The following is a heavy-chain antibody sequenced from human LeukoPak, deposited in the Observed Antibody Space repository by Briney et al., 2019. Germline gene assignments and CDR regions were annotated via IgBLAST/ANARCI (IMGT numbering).Heavy chain of an antibody. CDR1: GFTFGDYS. J-gene: IGHJ4*02. V-gene: IGHV3-49*04. Sequence: GGSLRLSCTASGFTFGDYSLSWVRQAPGKGLEWVGFISTRSYNAAREYAASMKGRFTISRDDSKSIAYLQMNSLKIEDTAVYYCTRSLGSGWYDGDYWGQGTLVTVSS. CDR2: ISTRSYNAAR. D-gene: IGHD6-19*01. CDR3: TRSLGSGWYDGDY.